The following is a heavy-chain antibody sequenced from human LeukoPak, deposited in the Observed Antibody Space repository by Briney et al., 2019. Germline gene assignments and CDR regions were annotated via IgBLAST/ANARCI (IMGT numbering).Heavy chain of an antibody. Sequence: GASVKVSCKASGYTSTDYYMHWVRQAPGQGLEWMGWINPNNGGTYSTQKFQGWVTMTRDTSISTAYMELSRLTSDDTAVYYCARANPLHCSSTSCLFDYWGQGSLVTVSS. J-gene: IGHJ4*02. D-gene: IGHD2-2*01. V-gene: IGHV1-2*04. CDR3: ARANPLHCSSTSCLFDY. CDR1: GYTSTDYY. CDR2: INPNNGGT.